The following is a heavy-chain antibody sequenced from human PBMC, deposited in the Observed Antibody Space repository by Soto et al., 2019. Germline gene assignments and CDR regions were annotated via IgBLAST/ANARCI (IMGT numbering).Heavy chain of an antibody. Sequence: PGGSLRLSCAASGFTFSSYGMHWVRQAPGKGLEWVAVISYDGSNKYYADSVKGQFTISRDNSKNTLYLQMNSLRAEDTAVYYCAAERGMDVWGQGTTVTVSS. J-gene: IGHJ6*02. CDR2: ISYDGSNK. CDR1: GFTFSSYG. V-gene: IGHV3-30*03. CDR3: AAERGMDV.